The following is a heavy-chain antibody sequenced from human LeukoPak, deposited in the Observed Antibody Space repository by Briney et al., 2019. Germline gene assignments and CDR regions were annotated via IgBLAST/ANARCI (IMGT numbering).Heavy chain of an antibody. V-gene: IGHV4-39*07. J-gene: IGHJ4*02. D-gene: IGHD3-10*01. CDR3: ARDPLTMVRGVLDY. CDR2: IYYSGST. CDR1: GGSISSSSYY. Sequence: SETLSLTCTVSGGSISSSSYYWGWIRQPPGKGLEWIGSIYYSGSTYYNPSLKSRVTISVDTSKNQFSLKLSSVTAADTAVYYCARDPLTMVRGVLDYWGQGTLVTVSS.